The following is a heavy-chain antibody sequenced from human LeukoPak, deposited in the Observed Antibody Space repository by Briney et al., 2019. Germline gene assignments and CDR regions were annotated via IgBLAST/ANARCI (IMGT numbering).Heavy chain of an antibody. J-gene: IGHJ4*02. CDR2: INHSGST. CDR1: GGSFSGYY. Sequence: PSETLSLTCAVYGGSFSGYYWSWIRQPPGKGLEWIGEINHSGSTNYNPSLKSRVTISVDTSKNQFSLKLSSVTAADTAVYYCARVEAAASEYYFDYWGQGTLVTVSS. CDR3: ARVEAAASEYYFDY. V-gene: IGHV4-34*01. D-gene: IGHD6-13*01.